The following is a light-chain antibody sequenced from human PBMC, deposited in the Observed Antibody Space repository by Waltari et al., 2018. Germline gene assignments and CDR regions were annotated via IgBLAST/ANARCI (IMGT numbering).Light chain of an antibody. CDR3: CSYGGAKLI. J-gene: IGLJ2*01. Sequence: QSALTQPRSVSGSPGQSVAISCTVTSSDVGRYHYVSWYQQYPGKAPKLMIYEVTKRPSGVPDRFSGSKSGNTASLTISGLQAEDEADYYCCSYGGAKLIFGGGTRLTVL. V-gene: IGLV2-11*01. CDR2: EVT. CDR1: SSDVGRYHY.